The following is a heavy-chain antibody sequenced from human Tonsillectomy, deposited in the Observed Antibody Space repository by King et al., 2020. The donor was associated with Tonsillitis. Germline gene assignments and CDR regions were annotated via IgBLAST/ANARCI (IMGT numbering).Heavy chain of an antibody. J-gene: IGHJ4*02. CDR2: IYYSGNT. CDR3: ATPGRGSGSSYYFDF. Sequence: QLQESGPGLVKPSETLSLTCNVSGGSISSTLFYWGWVRQPPGQGLEWIGNIYYSGNTYYNPSLESRVTISVDTSKNQFFLKLNSVTAADTAVYYCATPGRGSGSSYYFDFWGQGILVTVSS. V-gene: IGHV4-39*07. D-gene: IGHD6-13*01. CDR1: GGSISSTLFY.